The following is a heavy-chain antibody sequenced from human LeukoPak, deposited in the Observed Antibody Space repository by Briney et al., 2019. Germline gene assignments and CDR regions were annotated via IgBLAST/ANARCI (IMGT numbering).Heavy chain of an antibody. V-gene: IGHV3-23*01. CDR3: AKTREYGGNPGQADY. D-gene: IGHD4-23*01. J-gene: IGHJ4*02. Sequence: GGSLRLSCAAAGFTFSSYAMSWVRQAPGKGLEWVSAISGSGGSTYYADSVKGRFTISRDNSKNTLYLQMNSLRAEDTAVYYCAKTREYGGNPGQADYWGQGTLVTVSS. CDR1: GFTFSSYA. CDR2: ISGSGGST.